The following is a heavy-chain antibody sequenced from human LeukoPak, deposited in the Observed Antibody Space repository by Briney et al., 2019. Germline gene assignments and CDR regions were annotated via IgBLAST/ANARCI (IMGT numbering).Heavy chain of an antibody. D-gene: IGHD2-15*01. CDR3: ARDPGKVAAKLAEFDY. CDR2: ITSSSSYK. V-gene: IGHV3-21*04. J-gene: IGHJ4*02. CDR1: GFTFSNYN. Sequence: GGSLRLSCAAPGFTFSNYNMNWVRQAPGKGLEWISSITSSSSYKFYADSVKGRFTISRDNAKNSLYLQMNSLRADDTAVYYCARDPGKVAAKLAEFDYWGQGTLVTVSS.